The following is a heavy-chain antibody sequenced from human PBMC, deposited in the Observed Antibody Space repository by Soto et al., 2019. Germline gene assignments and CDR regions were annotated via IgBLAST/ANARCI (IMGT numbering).Heavy chain of an antibody. CDR1: GFTFSTYA. Sequence: EVQLVESGGGLVKPGGSLRLSCAGSGFTFSTYAMNWVRRAPGKGLEWVSSISSGSSYIYYAGSVKGRFTISRDNSKNSLYLQMNSLRAEDTAVYYFARVLNNYGSGSYYLDNWGQGTLVTVSS. V-gene: IGHV3-21*06. J-gene: IGHJ4*02. CDR3: ARVLNNYGSGSYYLDN. D-gene: IGHD3-10*01. CDR2: ISSGSSYI.